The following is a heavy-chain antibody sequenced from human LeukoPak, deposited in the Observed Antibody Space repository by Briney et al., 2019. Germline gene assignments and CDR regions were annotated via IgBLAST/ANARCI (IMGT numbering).Heavy chain of an antibody. CDR3: ARQAGSGFDY. CDR2: VKSDGGGI. J-gene: IGHJ4*02. D-gene: IGHD3-10*01. CDR1: GFTFADYW. Sequence: GGSLRLSCAVSGFTFADYWFHWVRQAPGKGLEWVSRVKSDGGGINYGDSVKGRFTMSRDNAKNTLYLQMNSLRAEDTAVYYCARQAGSGFDYWGQGSLVTVSS. V-gene: IGHV3-74*01.